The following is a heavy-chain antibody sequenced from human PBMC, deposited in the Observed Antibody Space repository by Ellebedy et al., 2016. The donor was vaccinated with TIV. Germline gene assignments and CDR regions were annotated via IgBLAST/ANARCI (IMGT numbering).Heavy chain of an antibody. D-gene: IGHD6-19*01. J-gene: IGHJ5*02. Sequence: ASVKVSXXASGYTFTGYYMHWVRQAPGQGLEWMGWINPNSGGTNYAQKFQGRVTMTRDTSISTAYMELSRLRSDDTAVYYCARDLWQWPISNWFNPWGQGTLVTVSS. CDR3: ARDLWQWPISNWFNP. CDR2: INPNSGGT. V-gene: IGHV1-2*02. CDR1: GYTFTGYY.